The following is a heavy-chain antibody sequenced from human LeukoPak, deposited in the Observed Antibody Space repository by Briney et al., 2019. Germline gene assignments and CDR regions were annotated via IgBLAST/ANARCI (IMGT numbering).Heavy chain of an antibody. V-gene: IGHV3-21*04. CDR3: ARDYYDSSGYSYFDY. Sequence: PGGSLRLSCAASGFTFSNYRMNWVRQAPGKGLEWVSSISTSSIYIYYADSVKGRFTISRDNAKNSLYLQMNSLRAADTAVYYCARDYYDSSGYSYFDYWGQGTLVTVSS. CDR2: ISTSSIYI. J-gene: IGHJ4*02. D-gene: IGHD3-22*01. CDR1: GFTFSNYR.